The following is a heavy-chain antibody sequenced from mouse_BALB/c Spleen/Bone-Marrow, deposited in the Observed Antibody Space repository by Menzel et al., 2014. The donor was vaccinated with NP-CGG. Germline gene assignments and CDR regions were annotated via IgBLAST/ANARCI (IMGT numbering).Heavy chain of an antibody. CDR1: GFDFSRYW. D-gene: IGHD2-3*01. V-gene: IGHV4-1*02. J-gene: IGHJ2*02. Sequence: EVQLQQSGGGLVQPGGSLKLSCAASGFDFSRYWMSWVRQAPGKGLEWIGEINPDSSTINYTQSLKDKFIISRDNAKNTLYLQMSKVRSEDTALYYCARLGYYGYFDYWGQGTSLTVSS. CDR2: INPDSSTI. CDR3: ARLGYYGYFDY.